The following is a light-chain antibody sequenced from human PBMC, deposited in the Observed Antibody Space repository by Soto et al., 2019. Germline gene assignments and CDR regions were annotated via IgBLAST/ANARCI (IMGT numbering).Light chain of an antibody. Sequence: EVVMTQSPATLSVSPGERATLSCRASQSVSSNLAWYQQKPGQAPRLLIYGASTRATGIPARFSGSGSGTEFTLTISSLQSEDFAVCYCQQYNNWPPWTFGQGTKGEIK. V-gene: IGKV3-15*01. J-gene: IGKJ1*01. CDR3: QQYNNWPPWT. CDR2: GAS. CDR1: QSVSSN.